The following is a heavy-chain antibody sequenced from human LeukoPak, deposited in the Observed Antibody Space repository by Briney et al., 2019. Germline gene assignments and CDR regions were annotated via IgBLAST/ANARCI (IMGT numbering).Heavy chain of an antibody. J-gene: IGHJ4*02. CDR3: ARDEYLWSGYYPNQAFDY. CDR1: GFTFSSKW. CDR2: IKQDGSEK. D-gene: IGHD3-3*01. Sequence: GGSLRLSCAASGFTFSSKWMTWVRQAPGKGLEWVANIKQDGSEKYYVDSVKGRFTISRDNAKKSLYLQMNSLRAEDTAMYYCARDEYLWSGYYPNQAFDYWGQGTLVTVSS. V-gene: IGHV3-7*01.